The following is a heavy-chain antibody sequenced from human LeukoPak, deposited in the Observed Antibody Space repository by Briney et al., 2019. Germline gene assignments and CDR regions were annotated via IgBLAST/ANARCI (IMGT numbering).Heavy chain of an antibody. CDR1: GFTFRSHA. CDR3: AKDFYYDSSGYYYGIFDY. V-gene: IGHV3-23*01. D-gene: IGHD3-22*01. CDR2: IYENGGTT. J-gene: IGHJ4*02. Sequence: GGSLRLSCVGSGFTFRSHAMSWVRQAPEKGLEFVSGIYENGGTTYYADSVKGRFSISRDNSKNTLYLQMNSLRAEDTAVYYCAKDFYYDSSGYYYGIFDYWGQGTLVTVSS.